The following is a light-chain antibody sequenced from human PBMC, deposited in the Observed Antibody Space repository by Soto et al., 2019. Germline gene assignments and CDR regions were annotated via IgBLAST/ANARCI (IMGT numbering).Light chain of an antibody. V-gene: IGLV7-46*01. CDR3: LLSYSGARV. CDR2: DTS. Sequence: QAVVTQEPSLTVSPGGTVTLTCGPSTGAVTSGHYPYWFQQKPGQAHMTLIYDTSNKHSWTPARFSGSLLGGKAALTLSGAQPEDEAEYYCLLSYSGARVFGGGTKLTVL. CDR1: TGAVTSGHY. J-gene: IGLJ3*02.